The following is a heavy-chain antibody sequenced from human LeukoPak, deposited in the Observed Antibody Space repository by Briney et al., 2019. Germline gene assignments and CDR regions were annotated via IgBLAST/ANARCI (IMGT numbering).Heavy chain of an antibody. CDR1: GFTFGDYA. CDR3: TRGPDLDTVLGRGLMFTVLFDF. D-gene: IGHD5-18*01. J-gene: IGHJ4*02. CDR2: IRSKAFGGTT. V-gene: IGHV3-49*04. Sequence: PGGSVTLFCTASGFTFGDYAMSWVRQAPGKGLEWVGLIRSKAFGGTTEYAASVKGRFTISRDESKSIAYLQMNSLKTEDTAVYYCTRGPDLDTVLGRGLMFTVLFDFWGQGTLVTVSS.